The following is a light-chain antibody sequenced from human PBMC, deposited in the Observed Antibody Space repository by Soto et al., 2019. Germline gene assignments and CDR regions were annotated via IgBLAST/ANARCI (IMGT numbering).Light chain of an antibody. CDR1: EDVSSK. Sequence: ILMTQSPATLSVSPGGRATLSRRASEDVSSKLAWYQQKPGQAPSLLIYGESSRATGIPDRFSGSGSGTDFTLTISRLEPEDFAVYYCPQYGSSPTVGGGTKVEIK. CDR3: PQYGSSPT. J-gene: IGKJ4*01. CDR2: GES. V-gene: IGKV3-20*01.